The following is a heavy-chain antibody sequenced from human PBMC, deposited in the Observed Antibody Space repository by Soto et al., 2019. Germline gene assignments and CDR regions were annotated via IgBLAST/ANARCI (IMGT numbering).Heavy chain of an antibody. J-gene: IGHJ4*02. D-gene: IGHD6-19*01. CDR1: GYTFTGYY. CDR3: ARGGYSSGWYTFEY. CDR2: INPNSGGT. V-gene: IGHV1-2*04. Sequence: GASVKVSCKASGYTFTGYYMHWVRQAPGQGLEWMGWINPNSGGTNYAQKFQGWVTMTRDTSISTAYMELSRLRSDDTAVYYCARGGYSSGWYTFEYWGQGTLVTVSS.